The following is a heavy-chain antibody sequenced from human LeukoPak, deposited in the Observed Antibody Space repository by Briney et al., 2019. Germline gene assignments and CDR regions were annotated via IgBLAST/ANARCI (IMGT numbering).Heavy chain of an antibody. D-gene: IGHD6-13*01. CDR1: GFTFSRYA. J-gene: IGHJ4*02. V-gene: IGHV3-64D*06. CDR3: VGFRATAGLY. Sequence: GGSLRLSCSASGFTFSRYAMHWVRQAPGKGLEYVSAISSNGGSTYYADSVKGIFTISRDNSRNTLYLQMSSLRANDTAVYYCVGFRATAGLYWGQGTLVTVSS. CDR2: ISSNGGST.